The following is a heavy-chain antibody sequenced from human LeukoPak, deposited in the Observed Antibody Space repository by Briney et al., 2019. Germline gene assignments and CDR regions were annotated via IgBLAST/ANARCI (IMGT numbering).Heavy chain of an antibody. CDR1: GASISSDY. J-gene: IGHJ5*02. V-gene: IGHV4-59*12. Sequence: PSETLSLTCTVSGASISSDYWSWIRRPPGKGLEWIGYISYSGSTNYNPSLKTGVTISVDTSKNQFSLKLSSVTAADTAVYYCARVVLRYFDWPHLNWFDPWGQGTLVTVSS. CDR2: ISYSGST. CDR3: ARVVLRYFDWPHLNWFDP. D-gene: IGHD3-9*01.